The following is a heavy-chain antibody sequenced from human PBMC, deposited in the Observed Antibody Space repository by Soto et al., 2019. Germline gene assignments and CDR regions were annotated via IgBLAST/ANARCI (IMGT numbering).Heavy chain of an antibody. CDR3: ARQGRVTKVRGVIGWFDP. CDR1: GGSISSSSYY. Sequence: QLQLQESGPGLVKPSETLSLTCTVSGGSISSSSYYWGWIRQPPGKGLEWIGSTYYSGSTYYNPSLKSRVTISVDTSKNQFSLKLSSVTAADTAVYYCARQGRVTKVRGVIGWFDPWGQGTLVTVSS. J-gene: IGHJ5*02. CDR2: TYYSGST. D-gene: IGHD3-10*01. V-gene: IGHV4-39*01.